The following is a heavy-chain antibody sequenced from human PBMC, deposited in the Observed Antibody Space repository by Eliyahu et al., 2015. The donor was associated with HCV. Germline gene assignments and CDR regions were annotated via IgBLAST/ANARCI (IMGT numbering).Heavy chain of an antibody. D-gene: IGHD2-2*01. CDR2: ISSSSSTI. CDR3: ARDLGRRRGLSTSWDLPRYYYYYGMDV. CDR1: GFTFSSYS. Sequence: EVQLVESGGGLVQPGGSLRLSCAAXGFTFSSYSMNWVRQAPGKGLEWVSYISSSSSTIYYADSVKGRFTISRDNAKNSLYLQMNSLRAEDTAVYYCARDLGRRRGLSTSWDLPRYYYYYGMDVWGQGTTVTVSS. V-gene: IGHV3-48*01. J-gene: IGHJ6*02.